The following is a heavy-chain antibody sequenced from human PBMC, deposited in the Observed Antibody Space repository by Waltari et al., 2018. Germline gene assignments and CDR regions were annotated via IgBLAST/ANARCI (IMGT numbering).Heavy chain of an antibody. CDR2: ISGSGGST. V-gene: IGHV3-23*04. CDR3: AKTSGGDYYYYYYMDV. Sequence: VQLVESGGGLVQPGGSLRLSCAASGFTFSSYAMIWVRQAPGKGLEWVSAISGSGGSTYYADSVKGRFTISRDNSKNTLYLQMNSLRAEDTAVYYCAKTSGGDYYYYYYMDVWGKGTTVTVSS. CDR1: GFTFSSYA. J-gene: IGHJ6*03. D-gene: IGHD3-10*01.